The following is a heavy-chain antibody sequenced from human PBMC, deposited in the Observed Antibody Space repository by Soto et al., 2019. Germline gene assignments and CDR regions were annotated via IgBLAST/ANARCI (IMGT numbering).Heavy chain of an antibody. V-gene: IGHV3-7*05. CDR1: GFTFSSYW. J-gene: IGHJ3*02. CDR3: ARKRRRIYSSSWRDAFDI. CDR2: IKQDGSEK. D-gene: IGHD6-13*01. Sequence: GGSLRLSCAASGFTFSSYWMSWVRQAPGKGLEWVANIKQDGSEKYYVDSVKGRFTISRDNAKNSLYLQMNSLRAEDTAVYYCARKRRRIYSSSWRDAFDIWGQGTMVTVSS.